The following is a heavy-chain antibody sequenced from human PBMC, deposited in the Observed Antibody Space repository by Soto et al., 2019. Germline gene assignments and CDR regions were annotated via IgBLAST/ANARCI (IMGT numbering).Heavy chain of an antibody. CDR1: GGSISSGGYY. CDR3: ASFYIGVAAPGTGTIDY. Sequence: SETLSLTCTVSGGSISSGGYYWSWIRQHPGKGLEWIGYIYYSGSTYYNPSLKSRVTVSVDTSKNQFSLKLSSVTAADTAVYYCASFYIGVAAPGTGTIDYRGQGTLVTVSS. CDR2: IYYSGST. V-gene: IGHV4-31*03. J-gene: IGHJ4*02. D-gene: IGHD6-13*01.